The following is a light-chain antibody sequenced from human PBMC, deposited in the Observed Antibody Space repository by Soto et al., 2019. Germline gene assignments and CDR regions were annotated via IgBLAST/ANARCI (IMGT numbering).Light chain of an antibody. CDR3: QTWGTGARV. CDR1: SGLSSYT. J-gene: IGLJ3*02. V-gene: IGLV4-69*01. CDR2: VNSDGSH. Sequence: QLVLTQSPSASASLGASVNLTCSLNSGLSSYTIAWHQQQPGKGPRFLMKVNSDGSHIKGDVIPDRFSGSSSGAERYLIISRPQSEDECDYFCQTWGTGARVFGGGTKLTVL.